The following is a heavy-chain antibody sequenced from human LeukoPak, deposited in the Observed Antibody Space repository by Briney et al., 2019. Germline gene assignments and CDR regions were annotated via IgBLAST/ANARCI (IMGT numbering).Heavy chain of an antibody. CDR2: ISSSGSTI. CDR1: GFTFSSHE. J-gene: IGHJ6*03. V-gene: IGHV3-48*03. D-gene: IGHD3-3*02. Sequence: PGGSLRLSCAASGFTFSSHEMNWVRQAPGKGLEWVSYISSSGSTIYYADSVKGRFTISRDNAKNSLYLQMNSLRAQDTAVYYCARAFLELPPLYYYYYMDVWGKGTTVTVSS. CDR3: ARAFLELPPLYYYYYMDV.